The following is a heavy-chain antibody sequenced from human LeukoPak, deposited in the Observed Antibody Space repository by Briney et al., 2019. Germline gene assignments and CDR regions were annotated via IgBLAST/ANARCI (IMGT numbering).Heavy chain of an antibody. J-gene: IGHJ4*02. D-gene: IGHD6-13*01. V-gene: IGHV3-53*01. Sequence: PGGSLRLSCAASGFTVSSNYMSWVRQAPGKGLEWVSVIYSGGSTYYADSVKGRFTISRDNSKNTLYLQMNSLRAEDTAVYYCAVTAAGTFGVDYWGQGTLVTVSS. CDR2: IYSGGST. CDR3: AVTAAGTFGVDY. CDR1: GFTVSSNY.